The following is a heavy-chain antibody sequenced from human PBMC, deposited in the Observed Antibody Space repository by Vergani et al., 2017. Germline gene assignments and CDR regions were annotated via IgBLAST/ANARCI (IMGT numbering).Heavy chain of an antibody. CDR2: ISGSGSST. J-gene: IGHJ4*02. Sequence: EVQLLQSEGAVVQPGGSLRLSCAASGFTFSSYAMSWVRQAPGKGLEWVSAISGSGSSTYYADSVKGRFTISRDNSKNTLYLQMNSLRAEDTAVYYCAKSSESYYFDYWGQGTLVTVSS. CDR1: GFTFSSYA. D-gene: IGHD2/OR15-2a*01. CDR3: AKSSESYYFDY. V-gene: IGHV3-23*01.